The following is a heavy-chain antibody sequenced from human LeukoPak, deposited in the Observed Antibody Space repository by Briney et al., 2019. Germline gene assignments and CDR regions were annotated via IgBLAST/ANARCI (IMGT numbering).Heavy chain of an antibody. D-gene: IGHD3-10*01. J-gene: IGHJ5*02. CDR3: ARGSRYYGSLWFDP. CDR1: GGSISSSSYY. CDR2: INHSGST. Sequence: PSETLSLTCTVSGGSISSSSYYWSWIRQPPGKGLEWIGEINHSGSTNYNPSLKSRVTISVDTSKNQFSLKLSSVTAADTAVYYCARGSRYYGSLWFDPWGQGTLVTVSS. V-gene: IGHV4-39*07.